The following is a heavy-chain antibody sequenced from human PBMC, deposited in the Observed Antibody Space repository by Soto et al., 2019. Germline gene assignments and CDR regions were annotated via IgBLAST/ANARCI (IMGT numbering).Heavy chain of an antibody. V-gene: IGHV3-21*01. D-gene: IGHD5-12*01. CDR3: AREVSKYSGYDFDY. J-gene: IGHJ4*02. CDR2: ISSSSSYI. CDR1: GFTFSSYS. Sequence: LRLSCAASGFTFSSYSMNWVRQAPGKGLEWVSSISSSSSYIYYADSVKGRFTISRDNAKNSLYLQMNSLRAEDTAVYYCAREVSKYSGYDFDYWGQGTLVTVSS.